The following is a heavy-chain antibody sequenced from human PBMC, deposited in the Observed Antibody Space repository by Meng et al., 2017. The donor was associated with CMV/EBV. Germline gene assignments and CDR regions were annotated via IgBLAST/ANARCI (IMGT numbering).Heavy chain of an antibody. J-gene: IGHJ6*01. Sequence: GESLKISCAASGFTFSDYYMSRIRQAPGKGLEWVSYISSSGSTIYYADSVKGRFTISRDNAKNSLYLQMNSLRAEDTAVYYCARGSRTVTYYYYGMDVWGQGTTVTVSS. CDR2: ISSSGSTI. D-gene: IGHD4-11*01. CDR1: GFTFSDYY. CDR3: ARGSRTVTYYYYGMDV. V-gene: IGHV3-11*01.